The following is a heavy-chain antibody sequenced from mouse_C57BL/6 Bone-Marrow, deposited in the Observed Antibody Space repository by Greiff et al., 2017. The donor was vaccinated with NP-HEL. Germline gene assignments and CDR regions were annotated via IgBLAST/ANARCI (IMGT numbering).Heavy chain of an antibody. V-gene: IGHV1-18*01. CDR3: ARQDRYYSNSMFAY. CDR2: INPNNGGT. CDR1: GYTFTDYN. D-gene: IGHD2-5*01. J-gene: IGHJ3*01. Sequence: VQLQQSGPELVKPGASVKIPCKASGYTFTDYNMDWVKQSHGKSLEWIGDINPNNGGTIYNQKFKGKATLTVDKSSSTAYMELRSLTSEDTAVYYCARQDRYYSNSMFAYWGQGTLGTVSA.